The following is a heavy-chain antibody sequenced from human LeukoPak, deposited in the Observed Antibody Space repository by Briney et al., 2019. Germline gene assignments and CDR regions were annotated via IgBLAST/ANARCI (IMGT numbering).Heavy chain of an antibody. Sequence: ASVRDSCMASGYTFTDYFMHWVRQAPGQGLEWMGWLDPNSGGTKYAQNFQGRVTLTSDTSISTAYMELTRLTSDDMAVYYCARDADRGYHYHDYFGPWGQGTLVTVSS. J-gene: IGHJ5*02. D-gene: IGHD4-11*01. V-gene: IGHV1-2*02. CDR1: GYTFTDYF. CDR2: LDPNSGGT. CDR3: ARDADRGYHYHDYFGP.